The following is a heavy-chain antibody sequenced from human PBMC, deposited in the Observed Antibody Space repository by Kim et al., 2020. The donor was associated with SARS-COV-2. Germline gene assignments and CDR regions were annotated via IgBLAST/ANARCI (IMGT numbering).Heavy chain of an antibody. Sequence: SETLSLTCTVSGGSISSGGYYWSWIRQHPGKGLEWIGYIYYSGSTYYNPSLKSRVTISIDTSKNQFSLKLSSVTAADTAVYYCARYSGSYHVGDYWGQGTLVTVSS. CDR3: ARYSGSYHVGDY. CDR2: IYYSGST. CDR1: GGSISSGGYY. J-gene: IGHJ4*02. D-gene: IGHD1-26*01. V-gene: IGHV4-31*03.